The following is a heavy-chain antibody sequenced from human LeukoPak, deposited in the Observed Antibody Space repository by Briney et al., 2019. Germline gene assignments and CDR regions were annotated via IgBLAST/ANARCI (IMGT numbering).Heavy chain of an antibody. CDR3: AISRGYSYGLDY. CDR2: ISGSSTTI. Sequence: GGSLKLSCAASGFTFSGSAMHWVRQAPGKGLEWVSYISGSSTTIYYADSVKGRFTISRDNANNSLYLQMNSLRDEDTALYYCAISRGYSYGLDYWGQGTLVTVSS. CDR1: GFTFSGSA. J-gene: IGHJ4*02. V-gene: IGHV3-48*02. D-gene: IGHD5-18*01.